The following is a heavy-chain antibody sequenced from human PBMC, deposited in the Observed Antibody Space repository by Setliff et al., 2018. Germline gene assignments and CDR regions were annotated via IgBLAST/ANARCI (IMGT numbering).Heavy chain of an antibody. CDR1: GFTFSSYG. CDR3: AKAPSVRGVIWAFDY. D-gene: IGHD3-10*01. J-gene: IGHJ4*02. CDR2: IRYDGSNK. Sequence: PGGSLRLSCAASGFTFSSYGMHWVRQAPGKGLEWVAFIRYDGSNKYYADSVKGRFTISRDNSKNTLYLQMNSLRAEDTAVYYCAKAPSVRGVIWAFDYRGQGTLVTVSS. V-gene: IGHV3-30*02.